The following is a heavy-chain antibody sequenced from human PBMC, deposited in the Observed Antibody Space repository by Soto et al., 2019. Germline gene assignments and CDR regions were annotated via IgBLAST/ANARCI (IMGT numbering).Heavy chain of an antibody. CDR3: ARDACISTSCDPYYYYGMDV. V-gene: IGHV1-69*12. J-gene: IGHJ6*02. CDR2: IIPIFGTA. CDR1: GGTFSSYA. Sequence: QVQLVQSGAEVKKPGSSVKVSCKASGGTFSSYAISWVRQAPGQGLEWMGGIIPIFGTANYAQKFQGRVTITADESXXTXYXXLSSLRSEDTAVYYCARDACISTSCDPYYYYGMDVWGQGTTVTVSS. D-gene: IGHD2-2*01.